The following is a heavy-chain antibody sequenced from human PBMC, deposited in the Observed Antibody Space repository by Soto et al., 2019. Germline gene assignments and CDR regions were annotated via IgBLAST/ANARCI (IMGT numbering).Heavy chain of an antibody. CDR2: IIAYNGNT. J-gene: IGHJ6*02. Sequence: GASVKVSCKASGYTFTSYGISWVRQAPGQGLEWMGLIIAYNGNTNYAQKLQGRVTMTTDTSTSTAYMELRSLRSDDTAVYYCARDRGLEWLLFGWYYYYGMDVWGQGTTVTVSS. CDR3: ARDRGLEWLLFGWYYYYGMDV. D-gene: IGHD3-3*01. V-gene: IGHV1-18*01. CDR1: GYTFTSYG.